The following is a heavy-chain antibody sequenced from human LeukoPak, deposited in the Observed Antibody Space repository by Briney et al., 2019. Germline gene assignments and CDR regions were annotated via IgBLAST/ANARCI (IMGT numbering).Heavy chain of an antibody. CDR3: ARIQGEIVVVSAAIGP. D-gene: IGHD2-2*02. J-gene: IGHJ5*02. Sequence: AETLSLTCTVSGGSITSSNYYWGWIRQSPEKGLEWIGSVFKTGKTYYNPSLRSRVTMSVDTSKNQFSLRLTAVTAADTAVYYCARIQGEIVVVSAAIGPWGQGTLVSVSS. CDR2: VFKTGKT. CDR1: GGSITSSNYY. V-gene: IGHV4-39*01.